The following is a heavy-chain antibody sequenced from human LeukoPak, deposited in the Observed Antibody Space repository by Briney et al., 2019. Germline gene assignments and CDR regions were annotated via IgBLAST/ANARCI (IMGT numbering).Heavy chain of an antibody. V-gene: IGHV4-59*01. J-gene: IGHJ4*02. Sequence: KPSETLSLTCTVSGGSIMSYYWSWIWQPPGKGLEWIGYIYNTESTVYNPSLRSRVTISVDTSKNQFSLQLSSVTAADTAVYYCARAGEVRDGYKGTFDYWGQGTLVTVSS. CDR2: IYNTEST. CDR3: ARAGEVRDGYKGTFDY. D-gene: IGHD5-24*01. CDR1: GGSIMSYY.